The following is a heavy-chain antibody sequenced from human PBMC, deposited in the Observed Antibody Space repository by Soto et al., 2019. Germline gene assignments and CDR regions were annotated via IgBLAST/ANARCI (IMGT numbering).Heavy chain of an antibody. J-gene: IGHJ6*03. D-gene: IGHD6-13*01. CDR1: GFTFSNAW. V-gene: IGHV3-15*01. CDR3: TTGGGIAAAEYYYYYMDV. Sequence: GGSLRLSCAASGFTFSNAWMSWVRQAPGKGLEWVGRIKSKTDGGTTDYAAPVKGRFTISRDDSKNTLYLQMNSLKTEDTAVYYCTTGGGIAAAEYYYYYMDVWGKGTTVTVSS. CDR2: IKSKTDGGTT.